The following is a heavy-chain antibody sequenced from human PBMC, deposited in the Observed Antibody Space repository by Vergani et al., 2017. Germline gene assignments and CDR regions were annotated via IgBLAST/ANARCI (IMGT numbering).Heavy chain of an antibody. Sequence: EVQLVESGGGVVRPGGSLRLSCAASGFTFDDYGMSWVRHAPGKGLEWVSGINWNGGSTGYADSVKGRFTISRDNAKNSLYLQMNSLRAEDTALYYCARDFGFASSGYYYRGATRRVQYFDYWGQGTLVTVSS. V-gene: IGHV3-20*04. CDR3: ARDFGFASSGYYYRGATRRVQYFDY. D-gene: IGHD3-22*01. CDR2: INWNGGST. J-gene: IGHJ4*02. CDR1: GFTFDDYG.